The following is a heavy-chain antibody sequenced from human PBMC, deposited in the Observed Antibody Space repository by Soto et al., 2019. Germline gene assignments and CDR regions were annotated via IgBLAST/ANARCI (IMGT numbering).Heavy chain of an antibody. J-gene: IGHJ3*02. CDR2: ISGSGDST. V-gene: IGHV3-23*01. Sequence: GGSLRLSCAASGFTFSSYAMSGVRQAPGKGLEWVSGISGSGDSTDYADSVKGRFTISRDNAKNPLYLQMNSLRAEDTALYYCAKDIAVARTGAFDIWGQGTMVTVSS. CDR3: AKDIAVARTGAFDI. D-gene: IGHD6-19*01. CDR1: GFTFSSYA.